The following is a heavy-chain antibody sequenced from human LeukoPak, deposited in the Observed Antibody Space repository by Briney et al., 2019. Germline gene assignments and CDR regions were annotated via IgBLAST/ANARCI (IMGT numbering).Heavy chain of an antibody. J-gene: IGHJ4*02. Sequence: SATLSLTCAVYGGSFSGYYWSWIRQPPGKGLEWIGEINHSGSTNYNPSLKSRVTISVDTSKNQFSLKLSSVTAADTAVYYCARGLFGKQLARDLYYYGSGSYYCYFDYWGQGTLVTVSS. CDR2: INHSGST. CDR3: ARGLFGKQLARDLYYYGSGSYYCYFDY. D-gene: IGHD3-10*01. CDR1: GGSFSGYY. V-gene: IGHV4-34*01.